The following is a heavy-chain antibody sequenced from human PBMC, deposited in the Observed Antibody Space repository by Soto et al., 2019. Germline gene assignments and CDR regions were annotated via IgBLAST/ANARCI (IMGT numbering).Heavy chain of an antibody. CDR2: ISGSGGST. V-gene: IGHV3-23*01. Sequence: GGSLRLSCAASGFTFSSYAMSWVRQAPGKGQEWVSAISGSGGSTYYADSVKGRFTISRDNSKNTLYLQMNSLRAEDTAVYYCAKDASYCSGGSCYYFDYWGQGTLVTVSS. D-gene: IGHD2-15*01. CDR1: GFTFSSYA. J-gene: IGHJ4*02. CDR3: AKDASYCSGGSCYYFDY.